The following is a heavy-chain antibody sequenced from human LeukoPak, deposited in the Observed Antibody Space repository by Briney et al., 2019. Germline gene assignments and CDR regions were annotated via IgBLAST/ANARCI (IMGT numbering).Heavy chain of an antibody. CDR1: GYTFTSYD. Sequence: ASVKVSCKASGYTFTSYDINWVRQATGQGLEWMGWMNPNSGNTGYAQKFQGRVTMTRSTSISTAYMELSSLRSEDTAVYYCARGRRPIVVVPDDIHKPLNYFDPWGQGTLVTVSS. CDR3: ARGRRPIVVVPDDIHKPLNYFDP. J-gene: IGHJ5*02. V-gene: IGHV1-8*01. D-gene: IGHD2-2*01. CDR2: MNPNSGNT.